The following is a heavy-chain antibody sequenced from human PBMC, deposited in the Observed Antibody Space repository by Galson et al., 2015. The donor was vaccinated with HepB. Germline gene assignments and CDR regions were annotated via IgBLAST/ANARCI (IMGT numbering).Heavy chain of an antibody. CDR2: INPSGGST. J-gene: IGHJ4*02. D-gene: IGHD2-21*02. CDR1: GYTFTNYY. V-gene: IGHV1-46*01. CDR3: VFLRGDCLGYFDY. Sequence: SVKVSCKASGYTFTNYYISWVRQAPGQGLEWLGIINPSGGSTTYAQKVQGRVTMTRDTSTDTAYMELSSLRVEDTAVYYCVFLRGDCLGYFDYWGQGTLVTVSS.